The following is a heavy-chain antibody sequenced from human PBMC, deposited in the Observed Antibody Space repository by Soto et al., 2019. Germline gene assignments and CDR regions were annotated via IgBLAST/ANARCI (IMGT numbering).Heavy chain of an antibody. D-gene: IGHD6-6*01. Sequence: SSVKVSCKASGGTFSSYAISWVRQAPGQGLEWMGGIIPIFGTANYAQKFQGRVTITADESTSTAYMELSSLRSEDTAVYCCARDRPYSSSSKNLYYCDGLGVWGQGTTVTV. CDR1: GGTFSSYA. J-gene: IGHJ6*02. V-gene: IGHV1-69*13. CDR3: ARDRPYSSSSKNLYYCDGLGV. CDR2: IIPIFGTA.